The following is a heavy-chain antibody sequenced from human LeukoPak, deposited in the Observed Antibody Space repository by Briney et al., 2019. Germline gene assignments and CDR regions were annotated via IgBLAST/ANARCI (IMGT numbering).Heavy chain of an antibody. J-gene: IGHJ2*01. CDR3: ASRNWGYWYFDL. D-gene: IGHD7-27*01. CDR2: IYYSGSA. CDR1: GGSINSIY. V-gene: IGHV4-59*08. Sequence: PSETLSLTCTVSGGSINSIYWSWVRQPPGKGLEWIGDIYYSGSANYNPSLKSRVTISVDTSKNQFSLKLSSVASADTAVYYCASRNWGYWYFDLWGRGTLVTVSS.